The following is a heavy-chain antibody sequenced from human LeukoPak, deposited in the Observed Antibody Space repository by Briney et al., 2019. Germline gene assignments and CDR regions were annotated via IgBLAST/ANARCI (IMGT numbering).Heavy chain of an antibody. J-gene: IGHJ4*02. CDR1: GFTFSGYA. Sequence: GGSLRLSCAASGFTFSGYAMSWVRQAPGKGLEWVSAISGSGGSTYYADSVKGRFTISRDNSKNTLYLQMNSLRAEDTAVYYCAKDLYGYSYGDIDYWGQGTLVTVSS. V-gene: IGHV3-23*01. CDR3: AKDLYGYSYGDIDY. D-gene: IGHD5-18*01. CDR2: ISGSGGST.